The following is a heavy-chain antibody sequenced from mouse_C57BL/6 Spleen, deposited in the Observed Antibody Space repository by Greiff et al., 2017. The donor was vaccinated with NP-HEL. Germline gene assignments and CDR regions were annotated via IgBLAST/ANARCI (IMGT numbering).Heavy chain of an antibody. CDR1: GFSLTSYG. J-gene: IGHJ4*01. CDR2: IWSGGST. CDR3: ASPYDYDVYYYAMDY. Sequence: VQLKESGPGLVQPSQSLSITCTVSGFSLTSYGVHWVRQSPGKGLEWLGVIWSGGSTDYNAAFISRLSISKDNSKSQVFFKMNSLQADDTAIYYCASPYDYDVYYYAMDYWGQGTSVTVSS. V-gene: IGHV2-2*01. D-gene: IGHD2-4*01.